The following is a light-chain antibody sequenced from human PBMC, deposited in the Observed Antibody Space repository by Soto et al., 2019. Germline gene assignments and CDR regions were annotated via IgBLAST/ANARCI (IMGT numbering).Light chain of an antibody. CDR3: QQYNDWPPWT. CDR2: AAS. Sequence: EIVMTQSPATLSVSPGERATLSCRASQSVSSDLAWYQQKPGQAPRLLIYAASTRATGIPGRFSGSGSGTEFTLTISSLQSEDFVIYYCQQYNDWPPWTFGQGTKVEIK. CDR1: QSVSSD. J-gene: IGKJ1*01. V-gene: IGKV3-15*01.